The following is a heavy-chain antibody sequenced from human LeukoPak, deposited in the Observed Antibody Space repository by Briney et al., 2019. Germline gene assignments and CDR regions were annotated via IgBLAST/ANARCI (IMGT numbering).Heavy chain of an antibody. CDR1: GGSISSISDY. Sequence: SETQSLICTVSGGSISSISDYWGWIRQPPGKGLEWIGSIYYSGSTYYNPSLKSRVTISVDTSKNQFSLKLSSVTAADTAVYYCARQKVWWLVLVDYCGQGTLVTVSS. J-gene: IGHJ4*02. CDR2: IYYSGST. V-gene: IGHV4-39*01. D-gene: IGHD6-19*01. CDR3: ARQKVWWLVLVDY.